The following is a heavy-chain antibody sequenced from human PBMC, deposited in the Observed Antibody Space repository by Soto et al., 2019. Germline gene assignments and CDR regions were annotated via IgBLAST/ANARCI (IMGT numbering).Heavy chain of an antibody. V-gene: IGHV3-30*04. CDR2: ISDDGSNK. CDR1: GFTFSSYA. CDR3: ARDVGVVVPAANYFDY. D-gene: IGHD2-2*01. Sequence: GGSLRLSCAASGFTFSSYAMTWVRQAPGKGLEWVSAISDDGSNKYYADSVKGRFTISRDNSKNTLYLQMNSLRAEDTAVYYCARDVGVVVPAANYFDYWGQGTLVTVSS. J-gene: IGHJ4*02.